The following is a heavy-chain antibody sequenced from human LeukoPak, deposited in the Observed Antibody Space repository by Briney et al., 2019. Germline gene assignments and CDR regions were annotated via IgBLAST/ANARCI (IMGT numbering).Heavy chain of an antibody. J-gene: IGHJ6*03. D-gene: IGHD1-26*01. Sequence: GGSLRLSCAASGFTFRDYYMSWIRQAPGKGLEWISYITVSGSTTYYVDSVKGRFTISRDNARNSLYLQMDGPRAEDTAVYYCARDRGIVLPDTSYYMDVWGKGTTVTVSS. V-gene: IGHV3-11*01. CDR1: GFTFRDYY. CDR2: ITVSGSTT. CDR3: ARDRGIVLPDTSYYMDV.